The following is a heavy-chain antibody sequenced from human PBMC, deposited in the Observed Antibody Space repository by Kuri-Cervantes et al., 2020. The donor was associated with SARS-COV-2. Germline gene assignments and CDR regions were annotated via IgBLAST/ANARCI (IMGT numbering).Heavy chain of an antibody. J-gene: IGHJ3*02. V-gene: IGHV3-23*01. D-gene: IGHD1-26*01. CDR2: ISGSGGST. CDR3: AIEIRATTRFDAFDI. CDR1: GFTFSSYA. Sequence: GESLKISCAASGFTFSSYAMGWVRQAPGKGLEWVSAISGSGGSTYYADSVKGRFTISRDNSKNTLYLQMNSLRAEDTAVYYCAIEIRATTRFDAFDIWGQGTMVTVSS.